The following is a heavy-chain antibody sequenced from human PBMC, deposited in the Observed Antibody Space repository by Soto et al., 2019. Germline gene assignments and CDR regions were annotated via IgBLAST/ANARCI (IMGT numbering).Heavy chain of an antibody. CDR2: LYYSGST. CDR1: GGSISSGDYY. V-gene: IGHV4-30-4*01. D-gene: IGHD4-17*01. CDR3: ARDLDDYGDYGGGDP. Sequence: QVQLQESGPGLVKPSQTLSLTCTVSGGSISSGDYYWSWIRQPPGKGLEWIGYLYYSGSTYYNTSLKSRVTISGDTSKNQFSLKLRSVTAADTAVYYCARDLDDYGDYGGGDPWGQGTLVTVSS. J-gene: IGHJ5*02.